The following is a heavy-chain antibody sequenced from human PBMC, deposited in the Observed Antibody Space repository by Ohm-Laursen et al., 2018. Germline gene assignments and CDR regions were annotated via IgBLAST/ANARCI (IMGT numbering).Heavy chain of an antibody. CDR1: GFTFSSYG. J-gene: IGHJ4*02. V-gene: IGHV3-30*18. CDR2: ISHDGSKK. CDR3: AKDWGLSGTPGYYFGY. D-gene: IGHD3-10*01. Sequence: LRLSCAAFGFTFSSYGMHWVRQAPGKGLEWVSVISHDGSKKYYADSVKGRFTISRDNSKNTLYLQMNSLRPEDTAVYYCAKDWGLSGTPGYYFGYWGQGTLVTVSS.